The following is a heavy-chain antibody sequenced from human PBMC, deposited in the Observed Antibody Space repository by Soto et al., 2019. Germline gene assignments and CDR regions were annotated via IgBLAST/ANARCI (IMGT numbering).Heavy chain of an antibody. D-gene: IGHD3-22*01. Sequence: ASVKVSCKASGFTFTSFYMHWVRQAPGQGPEWMGIMHPYGGSTGYAQKFQGRVTLTRDTSTRTDYMELGSLRSDDTAVYYCAILYYYDSGDYYSNYQYYGMDVWGQGTTVTVSS. CDR3: AILYYYDSGDYYSNYQYYGMDV. J-gene: IGHJ6*02. CDR2: MHPYGGST. CDR1: GFTFTSFY. V-gene: IGHV1-46*01.